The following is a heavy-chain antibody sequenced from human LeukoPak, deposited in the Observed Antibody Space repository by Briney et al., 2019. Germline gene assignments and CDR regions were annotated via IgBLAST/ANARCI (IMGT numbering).Heavy chain of an antibody. CDR3: AREDSDSSSSMHYYYGMDV. J-gene: IGHJ6*02. CDR2: IIPISGTA. D-gene: IGHD6-6*01. Sequence: SVNVSCKASGGTFSSYAISWVRQAPGQGVEWMGRIIPISGTANYAQKYQGRVTITADKSTSTAYMELSSLRSEDTAVYYCAREDSDSSSSMHYYYGMDVWGQGTTVTVSS. V-gene: IGHV1-69*06. CDR1: GGTFSSYA.